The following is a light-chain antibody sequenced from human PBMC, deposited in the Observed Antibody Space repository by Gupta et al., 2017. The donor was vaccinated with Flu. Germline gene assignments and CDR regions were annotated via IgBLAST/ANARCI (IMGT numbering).Light chain of an antibody. CDR3: QQYDAYPWT. CDR2: KAS. Sequence: PSTLSASLGDRVTITCRASQSISDWLTWYQQKPGTAPKLLIYKASTVESGVPSRFSGSGYGTEFTLTINNLQPDDFATYCCQQYDAYPWTFGQGTKVEIK. V-gene: IGKV1-5*03. J-gene: IGKJ1*01. CDR1: QSISDW.